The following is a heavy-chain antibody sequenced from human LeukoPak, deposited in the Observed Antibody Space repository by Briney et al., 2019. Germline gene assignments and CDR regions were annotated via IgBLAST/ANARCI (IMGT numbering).Heavy chain of an antibody. CDR2: ITPIFGTA. CDR1: GGTFSSYA. V-gene: IGHV1-69*13. D-gene: IGHD3-22*01. Sequence: GASVKVSCKASGGTFSSYAISWVRQAPGQGLEWMGGITPIFGTANYAQKFQGRVTITADESTSTAYMELSSLRSEDTAVYYCARVEYYDSSALRLYNWFDPWGQGTLVTVSS. J-gene: IGHJ5*02. CDR3: ARVEYYDSSALRLYNWFDP.